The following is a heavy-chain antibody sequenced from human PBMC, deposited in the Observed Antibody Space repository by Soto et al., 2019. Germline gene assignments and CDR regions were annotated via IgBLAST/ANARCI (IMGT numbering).Heavy chain of an antibody. CDR2: ISASGSTT. CDR3: AKDCKSGSGWYWDY. V-gene: IGHV3-23*01. D-gene: IGHD6-19*01. Sequence: EVQVLESGGGLGQPGGSLRLSCAASGFTFSNYAMSWVRQAPGKGLEWVSAISASGSTTYYADSVKGRFTISRDNFNNPLYLQMSSLRVEDTAIYYCAKDCKSGSGWYWDYWGQGTLVTVSS. CDR1: GFTFSNYA. J-gene: IGHJ4*02.